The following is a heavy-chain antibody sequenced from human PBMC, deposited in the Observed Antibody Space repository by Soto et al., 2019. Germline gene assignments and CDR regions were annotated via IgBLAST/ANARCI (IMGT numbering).Heavy chain of an antibody. CDR2: IWYDGSNK. J-gene: IGHJ6*02. D-gene: IGHD6-6*01. V-gene: IGHV3-33*01. CDR1: GFTFSSYG. CDR3: ARDPMGKQLAGSYYGMDV. Sequence: GGSLRLSCAASGFTFSSYGMHWVRQAPGKGLEWVAVIWYDGSNKYYADSVKGRFTISRDNSKNTLYLQMNSLRAEDTAVYYCARDPMGKQLAGSYYGMDVWGQGTTVTVSS.